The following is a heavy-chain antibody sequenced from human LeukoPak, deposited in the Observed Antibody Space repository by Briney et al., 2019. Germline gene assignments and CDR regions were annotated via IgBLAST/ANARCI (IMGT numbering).Heavy chain of an antibody. CDR2: ISTSSSYI. CDR1: GFTFSNYG. V-gene: IGHV3-21*01. J-gene: IGHJ3*02. Sequence: GGSLRLSCAASGFTFSNYGMDWVRQAPGKGLEWVSSISTSSSYIFYADSVKGRFTISRDNAKNSLYLQMNSLRAEDTAVYYCARGPTFMLSGSDAFDIWGQGTMVIVSS. D-gene: IGHD3-10*01. CDR3: ARGPTFMLSGSDAFDI.